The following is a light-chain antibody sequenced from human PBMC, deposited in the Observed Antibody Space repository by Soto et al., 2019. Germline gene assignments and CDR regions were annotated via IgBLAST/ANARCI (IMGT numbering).Light chain of an antibody. J-gene: IGLJ1*01. CDR1: RSDVGAYDY. V-gene: IGLV2-8*01. Sequence: QSVLTQPPSASGSPGQSVTISCTGTRSDVGAYDYVSWYQQHPGKAPKLLIYEVTKRPSGVSDRFSGSKSGNTASLTISGLQAEDEADYYCFSYAGDSVYVFGTGTKVTVL. CDR2: EVT. CDR3: FSYAGDSVYV.